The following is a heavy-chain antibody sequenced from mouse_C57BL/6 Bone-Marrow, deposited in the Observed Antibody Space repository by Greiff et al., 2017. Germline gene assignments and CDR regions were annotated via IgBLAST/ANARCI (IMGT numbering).Heavy chain of an antibody. CDR2: IDPSDSYT. CDR1: GYTFTSYW. V-gene: IGHV1-69*01. J-gene: IGHJ1*03. Sequence: QVQLQQPGAELVMPGASVKLSCKASGYTFTSYWMHWVKQRPGQGLEWIGEIDPSDSYTNYNQQFKGKSTLTVDKSSSTAYMQLSSLTSEDSAVYYCARYGWYFDVWGTGTTVTVSS. D-gene: IGHD1-1*02. CDR3: ARYGWYFDV.